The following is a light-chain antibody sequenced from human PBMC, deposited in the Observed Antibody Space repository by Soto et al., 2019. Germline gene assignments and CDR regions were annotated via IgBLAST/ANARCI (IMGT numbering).Light chain of an antibody. J-gene: IGKJ5*01. V-gene: IGKV3-20*01. CDR2: GAS. Sequence: EIVLTQSPGTLSLSPGERATLSCRASQSVNSNYLAWYQQKPGQAPRLLIYGASSRATGIPDRFSGSGSGTDFTLTISRLEPEDFAVYYCQQYGSSPLITFGQGTRLEIK. CDR3: QQYGSSPLIT. CDR1: QSVNSNY.